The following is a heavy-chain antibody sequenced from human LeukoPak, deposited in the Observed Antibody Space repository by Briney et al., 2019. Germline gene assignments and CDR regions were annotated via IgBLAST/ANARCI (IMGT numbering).Heavy chain of an antibody. V-gene: IGHV3-23*01. CDR3: AKLSGYSYGSCDY. J-gene: IGHJ4*02. D-gene: IGHD5-18*01. CDR2: ISGSGGTT. Sequence: GGSLRLSCAASGFTFSSYAMSWVRQAPGKGLEWVSAISGSGGTTYYADSVQGRFTISRDNSKNTLYLQMNSLRAEDTAVYYCAKLSGYSYGSCDYWGQGTLVTVSS. CDR1: GFTFSSYA.